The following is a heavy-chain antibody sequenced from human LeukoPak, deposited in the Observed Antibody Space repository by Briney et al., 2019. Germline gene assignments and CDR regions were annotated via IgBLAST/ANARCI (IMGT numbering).Heavy chain of an antibody. D-gene: IGHD5-18*01. CDR1: ADSISSYY. V-gene: IGHV4-59*08. Sequence: SETLSLTCTVSADSISSYYWSWIRQPPGKGLEWIGYIYYSGSTNYNPSLKSRVTISVDTSKNQFSLKLSSVTAADTAVYYCARHRYSYGYKDYWGQGTLVTVSS. CDR3: ARHRYSYGYKDY. CDR2: IYYSGST. J-gene: IGHJ4*02.